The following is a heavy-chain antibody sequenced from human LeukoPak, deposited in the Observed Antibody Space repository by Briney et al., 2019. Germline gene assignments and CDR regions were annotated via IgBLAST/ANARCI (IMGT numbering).Heavy chain of an antibody. V-gene: IGHV1-69*05. CDR3: ARDLRNWTDVLYAFDI. CDR2: IIPIFGTP. CDR1: GGTFSSYP. Sequence: ASVKVSCKASGGTFSSYPISWVRQAPGQGLEWMGGIIPIFGTPNYAQKFQGRGTISTDGSTSTAYMELSSLRSEDTAVYFCARDLRNWTDVLYAFDIWGQGTTVTVSS. D-gene: IGHD1-1*01. J-gene: IGHJ3*02.